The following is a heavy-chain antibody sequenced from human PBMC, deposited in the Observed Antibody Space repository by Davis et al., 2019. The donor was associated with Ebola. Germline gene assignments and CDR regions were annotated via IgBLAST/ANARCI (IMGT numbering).Heavy chain of an antibody. CDR1: GYNFTTYG. CDR3: ARARGRWDVGGYLLGH. Sequence: ASVQVSCKASGYNFTTYGCSWVRQAPGQGLEWMGWVSADNDDRKYAEKFQGRVTMTTDSSTSTAYMELRGLTYDDTAVYFCARARGRWDVGGYLLGHWGQGTMVTVSS. D-gene: IGHD1-26*01. V-gene: IGHV1-18*01. CDR2: VSADNDDR. J-gene: IGHJ4*02.